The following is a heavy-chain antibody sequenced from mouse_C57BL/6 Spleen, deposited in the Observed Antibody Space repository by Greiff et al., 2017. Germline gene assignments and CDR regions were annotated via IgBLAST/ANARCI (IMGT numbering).Heavy chain of an antibody. D-gene: IGHD1-2*01. V-gene: IGHV1-64*01. CDR2: IHPTSGST. CDR1: GYTFTSYW. Sequence: QVQLQQPGAELVKPGASVKLSCKASGYTFTSYWMHWVKQRPGQGLEWIGMIHPTSGSTNYNEKFKSKATLTVDKSSSTAYMQLSSLTSEDSAVYYCARWAYGGYAMDYWGQGTSVTVSS. J-gene: IGHJ4*01. CDR3: ARWAYGGYAMDY.